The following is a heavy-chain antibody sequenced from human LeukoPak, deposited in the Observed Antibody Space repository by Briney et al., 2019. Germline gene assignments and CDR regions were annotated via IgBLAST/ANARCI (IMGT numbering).Heavy chain of an antibody. CDR3: VRTWNSNWFDL. D-gene: IGHD1-7*01. CDR2: IHHSGST. CDR1: GDSMSRYY. J-gene: IGHJ5*02. Sequence: PSETLSLTCTVSGDSMSRYYWSWIRQPPGKGLEWIGYIHHSGSTTYKPSLESRVTISIDTSKNQFSLKMTSLTTADTAVYYCVRTWNSNWFDLWGQGTLVSASS. V-gene: IGHV4-59*01.